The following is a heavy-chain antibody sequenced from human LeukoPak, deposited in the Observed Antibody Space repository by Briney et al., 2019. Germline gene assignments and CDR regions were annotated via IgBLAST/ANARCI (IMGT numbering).Heavy chain of an antibody. CDR2: IHYSGST. V-gene: IGHV4-59*01. CDR1: GGSISSYY. Sequence: SETLSLTCTVSGGSISSYYWSWIRQPPGQGLELIGYIHYSGSTNYNPSLKSRVTISVDTSKNQFSLKLSSVTAADTAVYYCARRYCSGGSCYSALDYWGQGTLVTVSS. CDR3: ARRYCSGGSCYSALDY. D-gene: IGHD2-15*01. J-gene: IGHJ4*02.